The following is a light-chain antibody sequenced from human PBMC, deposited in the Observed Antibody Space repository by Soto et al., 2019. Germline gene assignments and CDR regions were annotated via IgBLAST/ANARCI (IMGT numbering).Light chain of an antibody. V-gene: IGLV2-14*01. Sequence: QSALTQPASVSGFPGQSITISCTGTSSDVGNYNYVSWYQQHPGKAPRLMIYEVNNRPSGVSGRFSGSKSSNTASLTISGLQYEDEADYYCNSYTSSSTVVFGGGTRLTVL. J-gene: IGLJ2*01. CDR3: NSYTSSSTVV. CDR2: EVN. CDR1: SSDVGNYNY.